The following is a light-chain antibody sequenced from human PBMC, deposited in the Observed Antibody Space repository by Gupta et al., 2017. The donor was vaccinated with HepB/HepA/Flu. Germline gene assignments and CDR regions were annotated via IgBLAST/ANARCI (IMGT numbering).Light chain of an antibody. J-gene: IGLJ2*01. CDR3: QSYDSSLSGSDLV. CDR1: RSNIWAGYD. Sequence: QSVLTQPPSVSGAPGQRVTISCTGSRSNIWAGYDVHWYQQLPGTAPKLLIYGNSIRPSGVPDRVSCSKSGTSASLAITRLQPEDEADDYCQSYDSSLSGSDLVFGRGTKLTVL. V-gene: IGLV1-40*01. CDR2: GNS.